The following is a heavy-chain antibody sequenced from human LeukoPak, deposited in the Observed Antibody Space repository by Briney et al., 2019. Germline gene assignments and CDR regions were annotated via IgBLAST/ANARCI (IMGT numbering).Heavy chain of an antibody. CDR2: IIPIFGTA. V-gene: IGHV1-69*05. J-gene: IGHJ4*02. CDR1: GGTFSSYA. D-gene: IGHD1-26*01. CDR3: ARVGPSGSYYGSSGY. Sequence: SVKVSCKASGGTFSSYAISWVRQAPGQGLEWMGGIIPIFGTANYAQKFQGRVTITTDESTSTAYMELSSLRSEDTAVYYCARVGPSGSYYGSSGYWGQGTLVTVSS.